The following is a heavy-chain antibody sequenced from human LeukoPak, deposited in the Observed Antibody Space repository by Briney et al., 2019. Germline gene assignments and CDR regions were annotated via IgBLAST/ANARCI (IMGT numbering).Heavy chain of an antibody. J-gene: IGHJ4*02. V-gene: IGHV4-34*01. CDR3: AGAANDYVWGSYRYLVY. CDR1: GGSFSGYY. D-gene: IGHD3-16*02. Sequence: SETLSLTCAVYGGSFSGYYWSWIRQPPGKGLEWIGEINHSGSTNYNPSLKSRVTISVDTSKNQFSLKLSSVTAADTAVYYCAGAANDYVWGSYRYLVYWGQGTLVTVSS. CDR2: INHSGST.